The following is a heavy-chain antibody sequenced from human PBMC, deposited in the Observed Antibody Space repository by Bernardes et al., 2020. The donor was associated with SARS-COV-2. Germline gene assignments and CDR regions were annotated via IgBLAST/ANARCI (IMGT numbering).Heavy chain of an antibody. CDR3: ARRRVAYSGYYYYGMDV. V-gene: IGHV3-48*03. J-gene: IGHJ6*02. D-gene: IGHD5-18*01. CDR1: GFTFSSYE. CDR2: ISSSGSTI. Sequence: GGSLRLSCAASGFTFSSYEMNWVRQAPGKGLEWVSYISSSGSTIYYADSVKGRFTISRDNAKNSLYLQMNSLRAEDTAVYYCARRRVAYSGYYYYGMDVWGQGTTVTVSS.